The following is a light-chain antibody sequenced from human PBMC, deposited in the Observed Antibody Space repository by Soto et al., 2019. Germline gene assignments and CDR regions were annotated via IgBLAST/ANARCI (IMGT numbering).Light chain of an antibody. Sequence: QSVLTQPPSVSGAPGQRVTISCTGSSSNIGAGYDVHWYQQLPGTAPKLLIYGNSNRPSGVPDRFSGSKSGTSASLAITGLQAEDEADYYCQSYXXXXSGVVFGGGTKVTVL. V-gene: IGLV1-40*01. J-gene: IGLJ2*01. CDR1: SSNIGAGYD. CDR2: GNS. CDR3: QSYXXXXSGVV.